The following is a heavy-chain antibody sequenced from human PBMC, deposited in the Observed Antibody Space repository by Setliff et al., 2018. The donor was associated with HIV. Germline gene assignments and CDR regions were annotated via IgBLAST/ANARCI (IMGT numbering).Heavy chain of an antibody. CDR2: IRSNTFGGTT. CDR1: GFTFGDYA. Sequence: GVLRLSCATSGFTFGDYAMSWVRQAPGKGLEWVGVIRSNTFGGTTQYGAAVKGRFAISRDDSRGIAYLQMNSLKTEDTAVYYCVKVSRGTVVRGVILVGYFDYWGQGTLVTVSS. J-gene: IGHJ4*02. CDR3: VKVSRGTVVRGVILVGYFDY. D-gene: IGHD3-10*02. V-gene: IGHV3-49*04.